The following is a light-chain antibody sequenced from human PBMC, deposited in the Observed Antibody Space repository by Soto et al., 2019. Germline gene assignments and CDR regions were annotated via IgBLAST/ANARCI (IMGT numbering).Light chain of an antibody. V-gene: IGKV3-20*01. CDR1: QSVSSSY. Sequence: EIVLTQSPGTLSLSPGERATLSCRASQSVSSSYLAWYQQKPGQAPRLLIYGASRRATGIPDRFSGSGSGTDFTLTISRLEPEDFAVYYFQQYGSSPQTFGQGTRLEIK. J-gene: IGKJ5*01. CDR3: QQYGSSPQT. CDR2: GAS.